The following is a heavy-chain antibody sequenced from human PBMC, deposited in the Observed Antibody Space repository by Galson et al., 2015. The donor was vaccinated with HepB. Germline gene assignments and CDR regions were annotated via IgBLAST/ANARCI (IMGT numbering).Heavy chain of an antibody. J-gene: IGHJ4*02. V-gene: IGHV4-4*02. CDR2: IYHSGGT. CDR3: ARAKEGRGYFDY. Sequence: SISSDSWWSWVRQPPGEGLEWIGEIYHSGGTNYRPSLKSRVTISVDKSKNLFSLKLTFVTAADTAVYYCARAKEGRGYFDYWGQGTLVTVSS. D-gene: IGHD3-10*01. CDR1: SISSDSW.